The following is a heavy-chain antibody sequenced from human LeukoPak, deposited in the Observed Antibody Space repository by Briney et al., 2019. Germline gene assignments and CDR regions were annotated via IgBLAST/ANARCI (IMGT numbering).Heavy chain of an antibody. Sequence: SETLSLTCTVSGASIGSGDYYWSWIRQPPGKGLGWIGYIYDSGSTYYNPSLKSRITISVDTSENRFSLKLSSVTATDTAVYYCARDCSGGSCYGAFDIWGQGTMVTVSS. J-gene: IGHJ3*02. CDR3: ARDCSGGSCYGAFDI. D-gene: IGHD2-15*01. CDR1: GASIGSGDYY. V-gene: IGHV4-30-4*01. CDR2: IYDSGST.